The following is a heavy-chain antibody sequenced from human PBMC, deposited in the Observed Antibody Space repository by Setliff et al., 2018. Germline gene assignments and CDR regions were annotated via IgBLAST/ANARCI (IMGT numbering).Heavy chain of an antibody. CDR3: ARDPGFRSGTWSLDL. V-gene: IGHV4-59*12. J-gene: IGHJ5*02. Sequence: SETLSLTCSVYGESFSNNYWSWIRQSPGKGLEWIGYIYFSGSTYYNPSLKSRVTLSLDTSKNQFSLKLNSVTAADTALYFCARDPGFRSGTWSLDLWGQGTQVTVSS. CDR1: GESFSNNY. CDR2: IYFSGST. D-gene: IGHD3-10*01.